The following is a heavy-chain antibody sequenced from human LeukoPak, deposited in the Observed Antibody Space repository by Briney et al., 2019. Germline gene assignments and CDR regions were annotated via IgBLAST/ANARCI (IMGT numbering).Heavy chain of an antibody. CDR2: IRSKAYGGTT. CDR3: TRRYDYDILTGPFDY. CDR1: GFTFGDYA. Sequence: GGSLRLSCTASGFTFGDYAMSWFRQAPGKGLEWVGFIRSKAYGGTTEYAASVKGRFTISRDDSKSIAYLQMNSLKTEDTAVYYCTRRYDYDILTGPFDYWGQGTLVTVSS. V-gene: IGHV3-49*03. D-gene: IGHD3-9*01. J-gene: IGHJ4*02.